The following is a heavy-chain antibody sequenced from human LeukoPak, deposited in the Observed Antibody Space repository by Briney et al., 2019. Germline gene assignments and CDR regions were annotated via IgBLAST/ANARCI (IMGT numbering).Heavy chain of an antibody. Sequence: SETLSLTCTVSGNSISSSSYYWGWIRQLPGKGLEWIGNINYSGSTYYNPSLKSRVTMSVDTSKNQFSLKLNSVTAADTAVYYCASRQRYSSGWYFDYWGQGTLVTVSS. J-gene: IGHJ4*02. CDR1: GNSISSSSYY. CDR2: INYSGST. CDR3: ASRQRYSSGWYFDY. D-gene: IGHD6-19*01. V-gene: IGHV4-39*01.